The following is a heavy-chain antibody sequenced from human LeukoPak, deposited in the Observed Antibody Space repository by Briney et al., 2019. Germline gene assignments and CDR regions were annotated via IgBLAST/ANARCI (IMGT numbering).Heavy chain of an antibody. D-gene: IGHD6-19*01. Sequence: GGSLRLSCAASGFTFSSYAMHGVRRAPGKGREGVAVISYDGSNKYYGDCVKGRFTIYRDNSKNTLYLQMNSLRAEDTAVYYCARVAGRVNYYYGMDVWGQGTTVTVSS. CDR1: GFTFSSYA. CDR2: ISYDGSNK. V-gene: IGHV3-30*04. J-gene: IGHJ6*02. CDR3: ARVAGRVNYYYGMDV.